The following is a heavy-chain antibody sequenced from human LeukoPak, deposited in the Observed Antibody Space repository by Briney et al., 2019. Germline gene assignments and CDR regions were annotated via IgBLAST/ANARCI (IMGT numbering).Heavy chain of an antibody. CDR2: IYHSGST. CDR3: ATMYSSGWYYFDY. D-gene: IGHD6-19*01. V-gene: IGHV4-38-2*02. Sequence: SETLSLTCTVSGYSISSGYYWGWIRQPPGKGLEWIGSIYHSGSTYYNPSLKSRVTISVDTSKNQFSLKLSSVTAADTAMYYCATMYSSGWYYFDYWGQGTLVTVSS. CDR1: GYSISSGYY. J-gene: IGHJ4*02.